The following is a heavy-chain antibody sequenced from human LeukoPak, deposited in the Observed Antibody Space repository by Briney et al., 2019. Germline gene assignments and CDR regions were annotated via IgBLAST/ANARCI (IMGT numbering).Heavy chain of an antibody. V-gene: IGHV4-59*01. CDR2: IYYSGST. Sequence: PSETLSLTCTVSGGSISSYYWSWIRQPPGKGLEWIGYIYYSGSTNYNPSLKSRVTISVDTSKNQFSLKLSSVTAADTAVYYCARDRLEYSNGWRWFDPWGQGTLVTVSS. J-gene: IGHJ5*02. CDR3: ARDRLEYSNGWRWFDP. D-gene: IGHD6-19*01. CDR1: GGSISSYY.